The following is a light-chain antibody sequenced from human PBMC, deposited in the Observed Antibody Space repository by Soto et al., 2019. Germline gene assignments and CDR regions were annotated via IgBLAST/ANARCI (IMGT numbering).Light chain of an antibody. J-gene: IGKJ3*01. V-gene: IGKV3-20*01. CDR1: QSVSSNY. Sequence: EIVLTQSPGTLSLSPGERGTLSCRASQSVSSNYLAWYQQKPGQAPRLLIYGASSRATGIPDRFSGSGSGTDFTLTISRLEPEDFAVYYCQQYGSSPFTFGPGTKVDI. CDR3: QQYGSSPFT. CDR2: GAS.